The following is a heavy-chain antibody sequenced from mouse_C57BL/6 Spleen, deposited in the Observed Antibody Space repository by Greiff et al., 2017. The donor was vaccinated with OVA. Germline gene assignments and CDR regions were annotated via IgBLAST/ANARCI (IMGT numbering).Heavy chain of an antibody. Sequence: EVQGVESGGGLVKPGGSLKLSCAASGFTFSDYGMHWVRQAPEKGLEWVAYISSGSSTIYYADTVKGRFTIPRDNATNTLYLQMPSLKSEAAAMYYCARDDDDGDYFDYWGQGTTLTVSS. V-gene: IGHV5-17*01. J-gene: IGHJ2*01. CDR1: GFTFSDYG. D-gene: IGHD2-4*01. CDR3: ARDDDDGDYFDY. CDR2: ISSGSSTI.